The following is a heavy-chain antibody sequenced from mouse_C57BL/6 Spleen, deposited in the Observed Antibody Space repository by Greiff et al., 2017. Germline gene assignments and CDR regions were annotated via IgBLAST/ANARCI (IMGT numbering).Heavy chain of an antibody. CDR1: GYTFTSYW. V-gene: IGHV1-69*01. Sequence: VQLQQPGAELVMPGASVKLSCKASGYTFTSYWMHWVKQRPGQGLEWIGEIDPSDSYTNYNQKFKGKSTLTVDKSSSTAYMQLSSLTSEDSAVYYCASRGRWFAYWGQGTLVTVSA. D-gene: IGHD3-1*01. CDR3: ASRGRWFAY. CDR2: IDPSDSYT. J-gene: IGHJ3*01.